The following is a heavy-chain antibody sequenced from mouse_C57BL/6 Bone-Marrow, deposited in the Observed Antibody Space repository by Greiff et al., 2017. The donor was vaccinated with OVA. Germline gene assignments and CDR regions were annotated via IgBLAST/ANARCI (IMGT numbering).Heavy chain of an antibody. Sequence: VHLVESGPELVKPGASVKISCKASGYAFSSSWMNWVKQRPGKGLEWIGRIYPGDGDTNYNGKFKGKATLTADKSSSTAYMQLSSLTSEDSAVYFCAREGGLLWDYFDYWGQGTTLTVSS. J-gene: IGHJ2*01. V-gene: IGHV1-82*01. D-gene: IGHD2-1*01. CDR1: GYAFSSSW. CDR3: AREGGLLWDYFDY. CDR2: IYPGDGDT.